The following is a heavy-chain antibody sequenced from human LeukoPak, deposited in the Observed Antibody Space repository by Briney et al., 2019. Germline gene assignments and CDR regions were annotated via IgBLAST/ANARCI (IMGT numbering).Heavy chain of an antibody. D-gene: IGHD6-25*01. V-gene: IGHV3-64D*09. CDR3: VKAIPAAWGAFDI. CDR2: IGTDGGGT. Sequence: PGGSLRLSCAASGLTFSNYGMHWVRQAPGKGLEYVSAIGTDGGGTYYADSVKGRFTISRDNSKNTLYLQMSSLRAEDTAVYYCVKAIPAAWGAFDIWGQGSMVIVSS. J-gene: IGHJ3*02. CDR1: GLTFSNYG.